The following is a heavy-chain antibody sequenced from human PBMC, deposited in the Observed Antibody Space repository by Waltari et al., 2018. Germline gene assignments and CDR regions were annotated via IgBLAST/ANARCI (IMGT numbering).Heavy chain of an antibody. D-gene: IGHD6-13*01. CDR3: ARLGLAAAGTAYFDY. Sequence: QVQLQESGPGLVKPSPTLSLTCTVSGGSISSGGYYWSWIRQHPGKGLEWIGYIYYSGSTYYNPSLKSRVTISVDTSKNQFSLKLSSVTAADTAVYYCARLGLAAAGTAYFDYWGQGTLVTVSS. CDR2: IYYSGST. J-gene: IGHJ4*02. V-gene: IGHV4-31*03. CDR1: GGSISSGGYY.